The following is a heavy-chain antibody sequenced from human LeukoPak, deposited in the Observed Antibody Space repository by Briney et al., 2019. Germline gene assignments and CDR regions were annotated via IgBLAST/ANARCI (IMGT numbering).Heavy chain of an antibody. CDR1: GFTFSSYG. D-gene: IGHD4-17*01. CDR2: IWYDGSNK. J-gene: IGHJ5*02. Sequence: GGSLRLSCAASGFTFSSYGMHWVRQAPGKGLGWVAVIWYDGSNKYYADSVKGRFTISRDNAKNSLYLQMNSLRAEDTAVYYCARDKYGDYVGYNWFDPWGQGTLVTVSS. V-gene: IGHV3-33*01. CDR3: ARDKYGDYVGYNWFDP.